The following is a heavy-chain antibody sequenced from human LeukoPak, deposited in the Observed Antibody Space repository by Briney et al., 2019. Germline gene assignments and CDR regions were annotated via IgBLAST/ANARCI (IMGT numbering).Heavy chain of an antibody. Sequence: EASVKVSCKASGYTFTSYGISWVRQAPGQGLEWMGWIFTNTGNPAYAQGFTGRFVFSLDTSIATAYLEINSLKAEDTAVYYCARDQYCTNGVCHTQDYWGQGTLVTVSS. CDR3: ARDQYCTNGVCHTQDY. CDR1: GYTFTSYG. J-gene: IGHJ4*02. D-gene: IGHD2-8*01. CDR2: IFTNTGNP. V-gene: IGHV7-4-1*02.